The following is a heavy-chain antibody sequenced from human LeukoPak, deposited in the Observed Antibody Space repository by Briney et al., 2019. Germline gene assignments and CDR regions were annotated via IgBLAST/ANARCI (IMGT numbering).Heavy chain of an antibody. J-gene: IGHJ4*02. Sequence: SETLSLTCAVYGGSFSGYYWSWIRQPPGKGLEWIGEINHSGSTNYNPSLKSRVTIPVDTSKNQFSLKLSSVTAADTAVYYCARRRPLRGGMFDYWGQGTLVTVSS. D-gene: IGHD3-10*01. V-gene: IGHV4-34*01. CDR2: INHSGST. CDR3: ARRRPLRGGMFDY. CDR1: GGSFSGYY.